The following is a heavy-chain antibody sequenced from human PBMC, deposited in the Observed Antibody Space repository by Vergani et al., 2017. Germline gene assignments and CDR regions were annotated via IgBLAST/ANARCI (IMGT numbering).Heavy chain of an antibody. CDR1: GFTSAGYA. J-gene: IGHJ5*02. CDR3: AKAMGTSSGDGWFDH. D-gene: IGHD6-6*01. CDR2: ISWNSNSI. V-gene: IGHV3-9*02. Sequence: EVQLEESGGGLVLPGRSLRLSCVASGFTSAGYAMHWVRQAPGKGLEWVSGISWNSNSIGYADSVKGRFTISRDNAKNSLYVQMNSLRAEDTALYYCAKAMGTSSGDGWFDHWCQEGLVTISS.